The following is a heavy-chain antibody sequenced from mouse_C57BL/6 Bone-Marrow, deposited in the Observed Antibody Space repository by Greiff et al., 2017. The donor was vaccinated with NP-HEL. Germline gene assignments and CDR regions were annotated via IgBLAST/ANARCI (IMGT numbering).Heavy chain of an antibody. D-gene: IGHD2-4*01. V-gene: IGHV1-50*01. Sequence: VQLQQPGAELVKPGASVKLSCKASGYTFTSYWMQWVNQRPGQGLEWIGEIDPSDSYTNYNQKFKGKATLTVDKSSSTAYMQLSSLTSEDSAVYYCAREGYDYERYFDYWGQGTTLTVSS. CDR1: GYTFTSYW. J-gene: IGHJ2*01. CDR3: AREGYDYERYFDY. CDR2: IDPSDSYT.